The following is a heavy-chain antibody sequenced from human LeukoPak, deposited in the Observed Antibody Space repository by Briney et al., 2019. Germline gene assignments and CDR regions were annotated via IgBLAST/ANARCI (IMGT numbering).Heavy chain of an antibody. CDR1: GYTLTELS. D-gene: IGHD2-2*01. Sequence: GASVKVSCKVSGYTLTELSMHWVRQAPGKGLEWMGGFDPEDGETICAQKFQGGVTMTEDTSTDTAYMELSSLRSEDTAVYYCATPYCSSTSCYWDFDYWGQGTLVTVSS. J-gene: IGHJ4*02. CDR3: ATPYCSSTSCYWDFDY. CDR2: FDPEDGET. V-gene: IGHV1-24*01.